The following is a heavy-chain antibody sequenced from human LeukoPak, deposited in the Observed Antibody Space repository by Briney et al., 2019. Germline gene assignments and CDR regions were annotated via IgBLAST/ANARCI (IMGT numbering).Heavy chain of an antibody. D-gene: IGHD6-19*01. CDR3: SRVKPSISGHDY. CDR2: INPSGGGT. CDR1: GYTFTTYY. Sequence: ASVKVSCKASGYTFTTYYIHWVRQAPGQGLEWMGIINPSGGGTNYAQKFEDRVNMNKDTSTSTVYMDLSSLRSEDTALYYCSRVKPSISGHDYWGQGTLLTVSS. J-gene: IGHJ4*02. V-gene: IGHV1-46*03.